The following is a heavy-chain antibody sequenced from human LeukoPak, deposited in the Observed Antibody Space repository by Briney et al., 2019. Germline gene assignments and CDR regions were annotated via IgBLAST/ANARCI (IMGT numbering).Heavy chain of an antibody. CDR1: GGSFSGYY. CDR2: INHSGST. V-gene: IGHV4-34*01. Sequence: PSETLSLTCAVYGGSFSGYYWSWLRQPPGKGLEWIGEINHSGSTNYNPSLKSRVTISVDTSKNQFSLKLSSVTAADTAVYYCAREGKGSYFDYWGQGTLVTVSS. D-gene: IGHD1-26*01. CDR3: AREGKGSYFDY. J-gene: IGHJ4*02.